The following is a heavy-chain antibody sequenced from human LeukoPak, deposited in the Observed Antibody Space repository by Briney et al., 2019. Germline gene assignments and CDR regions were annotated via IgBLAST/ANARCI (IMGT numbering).Heavy chain of an antibody. CDR1: GGTFSSYA. CDR3: ARFSDYAPFDP. D-gene: IGHD3/OR15-3a*01. Sequence: GSSVKVSCKASGGTFSSYAISWVRQAPGQGLEWMGRIIPILGIANYAQKFQGRVTITADKSTSTAYMELSSLRSEDTAVYYCARFSDYAPFDPWGQGTLVTVSS. CDR2: IIPILGIA. V-gene: IGHV1-69*04. J-gene: IGHJ5*02.